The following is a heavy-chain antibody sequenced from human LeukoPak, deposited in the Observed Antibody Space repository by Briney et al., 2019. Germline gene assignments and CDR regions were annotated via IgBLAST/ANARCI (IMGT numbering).Heavy chain of an antibody. CDR1: GLTFSSHW. CDR3: AKDTNRLRFLEWLLFDDAFDI. Sequence: GGSLRLSCAASGLTFSSHWMHWVRQAPGKGLVWVSRITNDGSSTTYADSVKGRFTISRDNAKNMLYLQVNSLRAEDTAVCYCAKDTNRLRFLEWLLFDDAFDIWGQGTMVTVSS. J-gene: IGHJ3*02. D-gene: IGHD3-3*01. V-gene: IGHV3-74*01. CDR2: ITNDGSST.